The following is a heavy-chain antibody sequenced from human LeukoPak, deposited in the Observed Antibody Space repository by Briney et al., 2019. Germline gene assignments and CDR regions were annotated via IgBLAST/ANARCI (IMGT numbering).Heavy chain of an antibody. J-gene: IGHJ4*02. D-gene: IGHD4/OR15-4a*01. V-gene: IGHV3-23*01. CDR1: GFTFSSYS. Sequence: ERSLRLSCAASGFTFSSYSMHWVRQAPGKGLEWMAITGSGDSAYYSDSVKGRFTISRDQSKSTVYLQMTSLRAEDTAVFYCAKGTTDYGASDPLDFWGQGTLVTVSS. CDR2: TGSGDSA. CDR3: AKGTTDYGASDPLDF.